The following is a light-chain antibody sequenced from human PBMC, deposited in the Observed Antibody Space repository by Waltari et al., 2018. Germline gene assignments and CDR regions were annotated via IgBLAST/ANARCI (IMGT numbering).Light chain of an antibody. CDR1: QSVLYSSNNKNY. CDR3: QQYYSTPSYT. J-gene: IGKJ2*01. V-gene: IGKV4-1*01. CDR2: WAS. Sequence: DIVMTQSPDSLAVSLGERATIHCKSSQSVLYSSNNKNYLAWYQQKPGQPPKLLIYWASTRESGVPDRFSGSGSGTDFTLTISSLQAEDVAVYYCQQYYSTPSYTFGQGTKLEIK.